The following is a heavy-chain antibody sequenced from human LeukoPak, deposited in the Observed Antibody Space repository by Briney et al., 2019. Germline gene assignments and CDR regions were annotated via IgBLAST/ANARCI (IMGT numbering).Heavy chain of an antibody. V-gene: IGHV4-59*01. J-gene: IGHJ4*02. CDR3: ARSDSGSSFSY. Sequence: PSETLSLTCTVSGGSISSYSWSWIRQPPGKGLEWIGYIYYSGSTNYNPSLKSRVTISVDTSKNQFSLKLSSVTAADTAVCYCARSDSGSSFSYWGQGTLVTVSS. CDR2: IYYSGST. CDR1: GGSISSYS. D-gene: IGHD1-26*01.